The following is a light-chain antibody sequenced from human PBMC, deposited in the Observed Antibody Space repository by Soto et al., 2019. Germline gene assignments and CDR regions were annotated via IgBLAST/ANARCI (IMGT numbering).Light chain of an antibody. CDR3: QQSYSSPPT. Sequence: DIQMTQCLSSLSASVEVRVIITCRASQSISNHLNWYQQKPGKAPKLLIFAASSLQSGVPSRFSGSRSGPDFTLTISSLQPEDFATYYCQQSYSSPPTFGQGTKVDIK. V-gene: IGKV1-39*01. CDR2: AAS. CDR1: QSISNH. J-gene: IGKJ1*01.